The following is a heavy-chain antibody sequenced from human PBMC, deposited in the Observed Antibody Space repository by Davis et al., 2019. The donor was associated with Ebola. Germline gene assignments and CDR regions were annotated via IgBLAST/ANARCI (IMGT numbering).Heavy chain of an antibody. CDR2: ISSSSSTI. D-gene: IGHD2-21*02. CDR3: ARDTAPHPDAFDI. CDR1: GFTFSSYS. V-gene: IGHV3-48*02. Sequence: GESLKISCAASGFTFSSYSMNWVRQAPGKGLEWVSYISSSSSTIYYADSVKGRFTISRDNAKNSLYLQMNSLRDEDTAVYYCARDTAPHPDAFDIWGQGTMVTVSS. J-gene: IGHJ3*02.